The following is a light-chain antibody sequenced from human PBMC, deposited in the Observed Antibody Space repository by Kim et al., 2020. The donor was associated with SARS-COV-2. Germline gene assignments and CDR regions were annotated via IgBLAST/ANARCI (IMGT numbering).Light chain of an antibody. CDR3: HQYYSSLHT. CDR2: WAS. Sequence: RATINCKSSQNILYSSNNKNYLAWYQHKPGQPPKLLIYWASTRESGVPDRFSGSGSGTDFTLTISSLQAEDVAVYYCHQYYSSLHTFGQGTKLEI. J-gene: IGKJ2*01. V-gene: IGKV4-1*01. CDR1: QNILYSSNNKNY.